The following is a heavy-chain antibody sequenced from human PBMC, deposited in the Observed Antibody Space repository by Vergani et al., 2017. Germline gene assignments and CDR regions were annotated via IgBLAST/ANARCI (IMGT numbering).Heavy chain of an antibody. CDR2: LSAYNGNT. CDR1: GYTFTSYG. Sequence: VQLVQSGAEVKKPGASVKVSCKASGYTFTSYGMSWVRQAHGQGLEWMGWLSAYNGNTNYAQKLQGRVTMTTDTSTSTAYRELRSLRSDDTAVYYCARDGEWLLFGDNHNWFDPWGQGTLVTVSS. V-gene: IGHV1-18*04. J-gene: IGHJ5*02. D-gene: IGHD3-3*01. CDR3: ARDGEWLLFGDNHNWFDP.